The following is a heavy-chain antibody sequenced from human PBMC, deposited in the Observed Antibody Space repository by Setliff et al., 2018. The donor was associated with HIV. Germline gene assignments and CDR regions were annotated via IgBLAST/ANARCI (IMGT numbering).Heavy chain of an antibody. V-gene: IGHV3-11*04. CDR2: ITSSGATT. Sequence: GGSLRLSCVASGFIFSEYYMTWIRQAPGKGLECISYITSSGATTYYADSVKGRFTVSRDKAKNSLNLQMNSLRAEDTAVYYCARGFAQGFDYWGQGTLVTVSS. CDR1: GFIFSEYY. D-gene: IGHD2-21*01. J-gene: IGHJ4*02. CDR3: ARGFAQGFDY.